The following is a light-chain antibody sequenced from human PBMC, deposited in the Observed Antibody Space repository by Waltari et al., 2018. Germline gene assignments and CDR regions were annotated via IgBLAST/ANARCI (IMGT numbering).Light chain of an antibody. CDR3: SSQSSNDVVL. J-gene: IGLJ2*01. CDR1: SNAVGGCNS. CDR2: DVS. Sequence: QSALTQPASVSGSPGQSVTSFCAGTSNAVGGCNSVSWYPEHPGQAPRVIIHDVSDRPSGVSDRFSGSKSGNTASLTISGLQAEDEADYYCSSQSSNDVVLFGGGTKLTVL. V-gene: IGLV2-14*01.